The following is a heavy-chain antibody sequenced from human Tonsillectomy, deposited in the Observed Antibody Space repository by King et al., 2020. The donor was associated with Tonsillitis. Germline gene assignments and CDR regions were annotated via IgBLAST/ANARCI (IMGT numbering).Heavy chain of an antibody. CDR3: ASQGGVGYFGMDV. Sequence: VQLQESGPGLVKPSETLSLTCTVSGGSVRTHYWSWIRQPPGKGLEWMGYIYDTGRTNYNPSLKSRVTISVDTSKNQFSLELSSVTAAGAAVYYCASQGGVGYFGMDVWGQGTTVTVSS. V-gene: IGHV4-59*08. CDR1: GGSVRTHY. CDR2: IYDTGRT. J-gene: IGHJ6*02. D-gene: IGHD1-26*01.